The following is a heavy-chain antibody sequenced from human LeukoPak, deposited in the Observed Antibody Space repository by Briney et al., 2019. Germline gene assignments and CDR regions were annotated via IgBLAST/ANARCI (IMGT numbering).Heavy chain of an antibody. Sequence: SETLSLTCAVYGGSFSGYYWSWIRQPPGKGLEWIGEIIHSGSTNYNPSLKSRVTISVDTSKNQFSLKLSSVTAADTAVYYCARGPPLDIVVVVAATRSEDAFDIWGNGIIVTVSS. V-gene: IGHV4-34*01. CDR3: ARGPPLDIVVVVAATRSEDAFDI. D-gene: IGHD2-15*01. J-gene: IGHJ3*02. CDR1: GGSFSGYY. CDR2: IIHSGST.